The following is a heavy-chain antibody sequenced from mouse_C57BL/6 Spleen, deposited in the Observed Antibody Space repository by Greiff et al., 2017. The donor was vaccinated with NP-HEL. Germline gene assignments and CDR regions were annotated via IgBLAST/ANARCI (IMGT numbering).Heavy chain of an antibody. J-gene: IGHJ3*01. Sequence: DVMLVESGGGLVKPGGSLKLSCAASGFTFSSYAMSWVRQTPEKRLEWVATISDGGSYTYYPDNVKGRFTISRDNAKNNLYLQMSHLKSEDTAMYYCAREEDERRFAYWGQGTLVTVSA. CDR2: ISDGGSYT. CDR3: AREEDERRFAY. V-gene: IGHV5-4*01. CDR1: GFTFSSYA.